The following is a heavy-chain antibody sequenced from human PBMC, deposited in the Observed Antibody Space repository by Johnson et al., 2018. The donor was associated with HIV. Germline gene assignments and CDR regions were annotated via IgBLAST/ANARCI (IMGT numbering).Heavy chain of an antibody. CDR2: ISYDGSNK. J-gene: IGHJ3*02. CDR3: AKGSGSRWYIGAFDI. Sequence: QVQLVESGGGLVKPGGSLRVSCAASGFTFSDAWMSWVRQAPGKGLEWVAVISYDGSNKYYADSVKGRFTISRDNSKNTLYLQMNSLRAEDTAVYYCAKGSGSRWYIGAFDIWGQGTMVTVSS. V-gene: IGHV3-30*18. CDR1: GFTFSDAW. D-gene: IGHD6-13*01.